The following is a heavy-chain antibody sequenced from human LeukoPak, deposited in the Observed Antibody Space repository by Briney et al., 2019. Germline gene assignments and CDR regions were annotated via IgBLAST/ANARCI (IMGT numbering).Heavy chain of an antibody. CDR3: ARQGTIVEPFDY. D-gene: IGHD1-1*01. Sequence: PSETLSLTCTVSGGSISSYYWSWIRQPPEKGLEWIGYIYYSGSTNYNPSLKSRVTISVDTSKNQFSLKLSSVTAADTAVYYCARQGTIVEPFDYWGQGTLVTVSS. CDR1: GGSISSYY. V-gene: IGHV4-59*08. J-gene: IGHJ4*02. CDR2: IYYSGST.